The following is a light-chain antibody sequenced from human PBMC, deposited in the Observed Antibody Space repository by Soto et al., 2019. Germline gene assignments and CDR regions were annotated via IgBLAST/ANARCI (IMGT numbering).Light chain of an antibody. Sequence: DIQMTQSPSSLSASVGDRVTIACQASEDINNYLSWFQQKPGKAPKLLIYDASKLEAGVPSRFSGSASGADFTFTISSLEAEDIATYFCQQYDDLPYTFGRGTKLEIK. V-gene: IGKV1-33*01. J-gene: IGKJ2*01. CDR2: DAS. CDR1: EDINNY. CDR3: QQYDDLPYT.